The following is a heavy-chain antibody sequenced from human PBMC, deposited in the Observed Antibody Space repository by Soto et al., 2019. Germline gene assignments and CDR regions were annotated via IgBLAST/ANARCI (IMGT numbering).Heavy chain of an antibody. CDR3: ARDTRKELWVEGLNAMDV. CDR1: AYTFTTYG. CDR2: ISGYNGQT. D-gene: IGHD3-16*01. V-gene: IGHV1-18*01. J-gene: IGHJ6*02. Sequence: QVQLVQSGPEVKKSGASVKVSCKASAYTFTTYGVSWVRQAPGQGLEWMGWISGYNGQTNYAQKFRGRVTFTTDTSTSTAYMDLRSLRPDDTAMYFCARDTRKELWVEGLNAMDVWGQGTTVTVSS.